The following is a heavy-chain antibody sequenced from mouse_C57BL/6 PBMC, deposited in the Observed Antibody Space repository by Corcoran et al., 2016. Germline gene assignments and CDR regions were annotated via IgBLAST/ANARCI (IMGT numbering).Heavy chain of an antibody. D-gene: IGHD1-1*01. Sequence: EVQLQPSGPELVKPGASVKISCNASGYTFTDYYMNWVKQSHGTSLEWIGDINPNNGGTSYNQKFKGKATLTVDKSSSTAYMELRSLTSEDSAVYYCARLGYYGSSYPDYWGQDTTLTVSS. CDR3: ARLGYYGSSYPDY. CDR1: GYTFTDYY. J-gene: IGHJ2*01. CDR2: INPNNGGT. V-gene: IGHV1-26*01.